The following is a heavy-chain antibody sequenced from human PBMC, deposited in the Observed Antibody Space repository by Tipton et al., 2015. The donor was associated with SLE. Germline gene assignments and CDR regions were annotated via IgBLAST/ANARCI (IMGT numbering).Heavy chain of an antibody. CDR3: ARAGDY. Sequence: TLSLTCSISGGSISSNYWIWIRQPPGKGLEWIGYISYGGATNYNPSLKSRVTMSVDTAKNQFSLKLTSVTAADTAMYYCARAGDYLGQGTLETVSA. CDR2: ISYGGAT. J-gene: IGHJ4*02. V-gene: IGHV4-59*08. CDR1: GGSISSNY.